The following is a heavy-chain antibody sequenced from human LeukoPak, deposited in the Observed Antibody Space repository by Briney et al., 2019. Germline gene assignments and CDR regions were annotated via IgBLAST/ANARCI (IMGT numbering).Heavy chain of an antibody. J-gene: IGHJ4*02. Sequence: SETLSLTRTVSGGSISSYYWSWIRQPPGKGLEWIGYIYYSGSTNYNPSLKSRVTISVDTSKNQFSLKLSSVTAADTAVYYCARDGGYSSSWFFGYWGQGTLVTVSS. CDR1: GGSISSYY. CDR3: ARDGGYSSSWFFGY. CDR2: IYYSGST. V-gene: IGHV4-59*01. D-gene: IGHD6-13*01.